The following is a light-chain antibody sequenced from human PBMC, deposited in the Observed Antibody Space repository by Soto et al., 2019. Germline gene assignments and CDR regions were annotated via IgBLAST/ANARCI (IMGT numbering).Light chain of an antibody. CDR2: GAS. Sequence: EIVLTQSPATLSLSPGERATLSCRASQSVSSYLAWYQQKPGQAPRLLIYGASNRATGIPARFSGSGSGTDFPLTIRTLEPEDFAVYYCQHRGRWPRTFGQGTQLESK. CDR1: QSVSSY. CDR3: QHRGRWPRT. V-gene: IGKV3-11*01. J-gene: IGKJ2*01.